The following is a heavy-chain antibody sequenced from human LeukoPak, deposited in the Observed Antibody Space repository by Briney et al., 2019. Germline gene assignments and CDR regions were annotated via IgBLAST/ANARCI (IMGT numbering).Heavy chain of an antibody. CDR2: IYYSGST. CDR1: GGSIRSYY. J-gene: IGHJ2*01. CDR3: ARVYYSNSYDYWYFDL. V-gene: IGHV4-59*01. Sequence: ASETLSLTCTVSGGSIRSYYWSWIRQPPGKGLEWTAYIYYSGSTNYNPSLKSRVTISVDTSKNQFSLKLSSVTAADTAVCYCARVYYSNSYDYWYFDLWGRGTLVTVSS. D-gene: IGHD6-13*01.